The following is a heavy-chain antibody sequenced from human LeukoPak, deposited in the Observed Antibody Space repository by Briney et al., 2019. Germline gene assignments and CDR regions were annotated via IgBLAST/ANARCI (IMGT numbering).Heavy chain of an antibody. CDR1: GYTFTELS. D-gene: IGHD3-3*01. CDR3: ATVPENYDFWSAKRHRQRNFDH. Sequence: ASVKVSCKVSGYTFTELSMHWVRQAPGKGLEWMGGFDPEDGETIYAQKFQGRVTMTEDTSTDTAYMELSSLRSEDTAVYYCATVPENYDFWSAKRHRQRNFDHWGQGTLVTVSS. V-gene: IGHV1-24*01. CDR2: FDPEDGET. J-gene: IGHJ4*02.